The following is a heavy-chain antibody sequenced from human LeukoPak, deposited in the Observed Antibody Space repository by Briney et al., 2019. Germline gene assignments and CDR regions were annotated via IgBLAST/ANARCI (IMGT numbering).Heavy chain of an antibody. V-gene: IGHV3-21*01. J-gene: IGHJ4*02. D-gene: IGHD3-10*01. Sequence: PGGSLRLSCAASGFTFSSYSMNWVRQAPGKGLEWVSSISSSSSYIYYADSVKGRFTISRDNAKNSLYLQMNSLRAEETVVYYCARDQRGRITMVRGVFDYCGQGTLVTVSS. CDR2: ISSSSSYI. CDR1: GFTFSSYS. CDR3: ARDQRGRITMVRGVFDY.